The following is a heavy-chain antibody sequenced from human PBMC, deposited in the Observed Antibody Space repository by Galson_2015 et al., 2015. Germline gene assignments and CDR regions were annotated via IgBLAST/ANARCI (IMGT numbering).Heavy chain of an antibody. CDR2: IYSGGST. Sequence: SLRLSCAASGFTVSSNHMSWVRQAPGKGLEWVSVIYSGGSTYYADSVKGRFTISRDNSKNTLYLQMNSLRAEDTAVYYCAFIRYDFWSCSENYYYYYYMDVWGKGTTVTVSS. D-gene: IGHD3-3*01. J-gene: IGHJ6*03. CDR1: GFTVSSNH. V-gene: IGHV3-53*01. CDR3: AFIRYDFWSCSENYYYYYYMDV.